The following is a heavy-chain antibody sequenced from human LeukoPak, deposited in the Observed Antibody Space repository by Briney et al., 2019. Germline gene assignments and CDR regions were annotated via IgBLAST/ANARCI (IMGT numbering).Heavy chain of an antibody. D-gene: IGHD6-13*01. CDR1: GFTFSDYY. J-gene: IGHJ4*02. V-gene: IGHV3-11*01. CDR2: ISSSGTTI. Sequence: PGGSLRLSCAASGFTFSDYYMSWIRQAPGKGLEWVSYISSSGTTIYYADSVKGRFTISRDNAKNPLYLHMNSLRAEDTALYFCAGGYSNYYFDYWGQGTLVTVSS. CDR3: AGGYSNYYFDY.